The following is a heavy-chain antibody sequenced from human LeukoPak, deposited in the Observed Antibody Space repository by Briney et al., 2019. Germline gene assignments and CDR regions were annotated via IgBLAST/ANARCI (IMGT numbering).Heavy chain of an antibody. D-gene: IGHD3-10*01. Sequence: GGSLRLSCAASGFTFSSYSMNWVRQAPGKGLEWVSYNSSSSSTIYYADSVKGRFTISRDNSKNTVFLQMNSLRIEDTAVYYCARESGKGAFDIWGHGTMVIVSS. V-gene: IGHV3-48*04. J-gene: IGHJ3*02. CDR1: GFTFSSYS. CDR2: NSSSSSTI. CDR3: ARESGKGAFDI.